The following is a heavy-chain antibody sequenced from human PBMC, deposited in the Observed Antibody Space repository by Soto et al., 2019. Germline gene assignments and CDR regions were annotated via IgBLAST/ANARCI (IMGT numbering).Heavy chain of an antibody. CDR2: INSDGTTT. J-gene: IGHJ4*02. CDR3: ARGEMATIWPLAY. CDR1: GFTFSAYW. D-gene: IGHD5-12*01. V-gene: IGHV3-74*01. Sequence: EVQLVESGGGLVQPGGSLRLSCAASGFTFSAYWMHWVRQAPGEGLVCVSRINSDGTTTNYADSVKGRFTISRDNAENTLYLPMNSLRADDTAVYYCARGEMATIWPLAYWGQGALVTVSS.